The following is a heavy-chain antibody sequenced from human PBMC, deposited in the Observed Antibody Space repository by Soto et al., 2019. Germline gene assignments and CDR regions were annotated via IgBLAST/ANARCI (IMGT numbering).Heavy chain of an antibody. Sequence: PSETLSLTCSVSGGSVSNKTYYWSWIRQPPGKRLEWIGYVYYSGTTNYNPSLKSRVTISVDLSKNQFSLRLGSVTIADTALYYCARTTAVPNTLRSRYFFDYWGQGTLVTVSS. V-gene: IGHV4-61*01. CDR2: VYYSGTT. CDR1: GGSVSNKTYY. CDR3: ARTTAVPNTLRSRYFFDY. D-gene: IGHD4-17*01. J-gene: IGHJ4*02.